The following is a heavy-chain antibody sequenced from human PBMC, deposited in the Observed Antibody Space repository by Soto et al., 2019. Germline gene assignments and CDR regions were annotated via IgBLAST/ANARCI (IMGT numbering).Heavy chain of an antibody. CDR1: GGSISTSSAY. CDR3: AREAVAATSDYYYGMDV. J-gene: IGHJ6*02. Sequence: SETLSLTCTVSGGSISTSSAYWGLIRQPPGKGLEWIGSIYYRGNIYYNPSLMSRVTISVDTSKNQFSLKLNSVTAADTAIYYCAREAVAATSDYYYGMDVWGQGTTVTVSS. CDR2: IYYRGNI. D-gene: IGHD6-19*01. V-gene: IGHV4-39*02.